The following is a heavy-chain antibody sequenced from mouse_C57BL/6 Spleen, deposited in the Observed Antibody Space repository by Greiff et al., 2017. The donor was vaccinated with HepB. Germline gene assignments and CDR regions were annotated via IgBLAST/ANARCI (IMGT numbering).Heavy chain of an antibody. D-gene: IGHD1-1*01. V-gene: IGHV1-76*01. CDR3: AILDYYGTRDY. J-gene: IGHJ2*01. CDR2: IYPGSGNT. CDR1: GYTFTDYY. Sequence: VQLQQSGAELVRPGASVKLSCKASGYTFTDYYINWVKQRPGQGLEWIARIYPGSGNTYYNEKFKGKATLTAEKSSSTAYMQLSSLTSEDSAVYFCAILDYYGTRDYWGQGTTLTVSS.